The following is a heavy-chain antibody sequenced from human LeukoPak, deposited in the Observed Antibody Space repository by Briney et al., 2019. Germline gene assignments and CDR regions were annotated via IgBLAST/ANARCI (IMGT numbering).Heavy chain of an antibody. J-gene: IGHJ6*02. CDR3: ARGPTYGDYTRYYGMDV. D-gene: IGHD4-17*01. Sequence: ASVKVSCKASGYTFTGYYMHWVRRAPGQGLEWMGWINPNSGGTNYAQKFQGWVTMTRDTSISTAYMELSRLRSDDTAVYYCARGPTYGDYTRYYGMDVWGQGTTVTVSS. V-gene: IGHV1-2*04. CDR2: INPNSGGT. CDR1: GYTFTGYY.